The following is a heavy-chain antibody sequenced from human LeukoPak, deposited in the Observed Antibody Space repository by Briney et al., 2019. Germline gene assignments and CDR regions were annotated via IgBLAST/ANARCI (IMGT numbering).Heavy chain of an antibody. CDR2: INPKSGGT. CDR3: TRNTHFYDSIGYDEDY. Sequence: ASVKVSCKASGYTFTGYYMHWVRQAPGQGLEGMGWINPKSGGTNYAQKFQGRVTMTRDTSISTAYMELSRLRSDDTPVYYCTRNTHFYDSIGYDEDYWGQGTLVTVSS. V-gene: IGHV1-2*02. D-gene: IGHD3-22*01. J-gene: IGHJ4*02. CDR1: GYTFTGYY.